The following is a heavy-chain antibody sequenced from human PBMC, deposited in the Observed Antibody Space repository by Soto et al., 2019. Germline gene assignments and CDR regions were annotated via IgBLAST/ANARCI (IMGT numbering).Heavy chain of an antibody. Sequence: PGGSLRLSCAASGFTFSSYAMTWVRQAPGKGLEWVSVIYSGGSTYYADSVKGRFTISRDNSKNTLYLQMNSLRAEDTAVYYCARAEYYDSSGYYEDGMDVWGQGTTVTVSS. J-gene: IGHJ6*02. CDR1: GFTFSSYA. CDR3: ARAEYYDSSGYYEDGMDV. CDR2: IYSGGST. D-gene: IGHD3-22*01. V-gene: IGHV3-66*01.